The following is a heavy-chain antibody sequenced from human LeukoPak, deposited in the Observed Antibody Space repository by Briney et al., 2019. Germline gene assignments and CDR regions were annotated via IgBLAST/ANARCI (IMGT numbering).Heavy chain of an antibody. CDR2: IYYSGST. D-gene: IGHD3-10*01. Sequence: SETLSLTRTVSGGSISSYYWSWIRQPPGKGLEWIGYIYYSGSTNYNPSLKSRVTISVDTSKNQFSLKLSSVTAADTAVYYCARTRPSFITKDAFDIWGQGTMVTVSS. J-gene: IGHJ3*02. V-gene: IGHV4-59*01. CDR1: GGSISSYY. CDR3: ARTRPSFITKDAFDI.